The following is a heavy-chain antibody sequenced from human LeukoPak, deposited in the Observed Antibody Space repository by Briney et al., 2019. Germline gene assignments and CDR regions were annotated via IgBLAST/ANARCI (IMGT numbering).Heavy chain of an antibody. V-gene: IGHV3-30*02. CDR2: IRYDRSNK. Sequence: GGSLRLSCAASGFTFSSYGMHWLRQAPGKGLEWVAFIRYDRSNKYYADSVKGRFTISRDNSKNTLYLQMNSLRAEDTAVYYYAKDVEQQLVIDYWGQGTLVTVSS. CDR1: GFTFSSYG. CDR3: AKDVEQQLVIDY. D-gene: IGHD6-13*01. J-gene: IGHJ4*02.